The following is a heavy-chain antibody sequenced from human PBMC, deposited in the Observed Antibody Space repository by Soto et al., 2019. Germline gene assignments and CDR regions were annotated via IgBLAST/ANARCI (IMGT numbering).Heavy chain of an antibody. V-gene: IGHV1-2*02. Sequence: ASVKVSCKASGYTYSDYFSQRLRQAPGKGLEWVAWINPKTAATNYAKKFQDRVTLTSDTSFSTAYLELTRLRPDDTAVYYCARIKWGLDYYSGMDVWGQGTAVTVSS. CDR1: GYTYSDYF. D-gene: IGHD1-26*01. CDR3: ARIKWGLDYYSGMDV. J-gene: IGHJ6*02. CDR2: INPKTAAT.